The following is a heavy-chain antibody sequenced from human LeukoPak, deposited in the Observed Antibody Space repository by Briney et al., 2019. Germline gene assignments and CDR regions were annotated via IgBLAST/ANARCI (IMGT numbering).Heavy chain of an antibody. V-gene: IGHV1-8*01. Sequence: GASVKVSCKASGYTFTSYDINWVRQATGQGLEWMGWTNPNSGNTGYAQKFQGRVTMTTDTSTSTAYMELRSLRSDDTAVYYCARAYDILTGLFGFDPWGQGTLVTVSS. D-gene: IGHD3-9*01. J-gene: IGHJ5*02. CDR3: ARAYDILTGLFGFDP. CDR1: GYTFTSYD. CDR2: TNPNSGNT.